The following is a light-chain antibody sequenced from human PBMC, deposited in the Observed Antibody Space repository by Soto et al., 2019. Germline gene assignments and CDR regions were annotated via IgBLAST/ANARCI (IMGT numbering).Light chain of an antibody. CDR3: SSYTSSSTVV. CDR1: SSDVGGYNY. J-gene: IGLJ2*01. CDR2: EVS. Sequence: QSVLTQPASVSGSPGQSITISCTGTSSDVGGYNYVSWYQQHPGKAPKLMIYEVSKRPSGVSNRFSGSKSGNTAPLTISGLQAEDEGDYYCSSYTSSSTVVFGGGTKVTVL. V-gene: IGLV2-14*01.